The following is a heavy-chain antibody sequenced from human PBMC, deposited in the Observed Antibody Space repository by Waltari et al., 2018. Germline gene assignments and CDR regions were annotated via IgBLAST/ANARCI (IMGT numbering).Heavy chain of an antibody. CDR1: VGSFPGYYY. Sequence: QVQLQQWGAGLLKPSETLSPTCGVYVGSFPGYYYWTWIRQSPGKGLEWIGEINHSGSTNYNPSLKSRLTISVDTSKNQFSLNLSSVTAADTAVYYCARRVIQWYFDFWGRGTLVTVSS. CDR2: INHSGST. D-gene: IGHD2-21*01. V-gene: IGHV4-34*01. CDR3: ARRVIQWYFDF. J-gene: IGHJ2*01.